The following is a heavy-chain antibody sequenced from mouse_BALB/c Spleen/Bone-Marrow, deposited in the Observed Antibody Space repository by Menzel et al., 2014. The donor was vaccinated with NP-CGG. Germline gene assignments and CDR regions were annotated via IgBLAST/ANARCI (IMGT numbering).Heavy chain of an antibody. J-gene: IGHJ3*01. CDR3: TRGLRAWFAY. D-gene: IGHD3-1*01. CDR1: GYTFTSYY. CDR2: INPSNGGT. V-gene: IGHV1S81*02. Sequence: QVQLQQSGAELVKPGASVKLSCKASGYTFTSYYMYWVKQRPGQGLEWIGGINPSNGGTNFNEKFKSKATLTVDKSSSTAYMQLSSLTSEDSAVYYRTRGLRAWFAYWGQGTLVTVSA.